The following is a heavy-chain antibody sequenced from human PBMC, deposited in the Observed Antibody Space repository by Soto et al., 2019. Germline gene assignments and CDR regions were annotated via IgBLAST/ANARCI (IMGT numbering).Heavy chain of an antibody. Sequence: QVQLQESGPGLVKPSGTLSLTCAVSSGSISSSNWWSWVRQPPGKGLEWIGEIYHSGSTNYNPSLKIRVTISVDKSKNQFSLKLSSVTAADTAVYYCARDDGRWHEQCFQHWGQGTLVTVSS. D-gene: IGHD2-15*01. J-gene: IGHJ1*01. CDR1: SGSISSSNW. CDR3: ARDDGRWHEQCFQH. CDR2: IYHSGST. V-gene: IGHV4-4*02.